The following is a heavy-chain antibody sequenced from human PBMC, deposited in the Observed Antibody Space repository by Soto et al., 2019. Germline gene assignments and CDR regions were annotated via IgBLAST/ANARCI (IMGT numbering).Heavy chain of an antibody. CDR3: ARVGEDYYGSGSYSY. V-gene: IGHV1-2*02. Sequence: ASVKVSCKASGYTFTGYYMHWVRQAPGQGLEWMGWINPNSGGTNYAQKFQGRVTMTRDTSISTAYMELSRLRSDDTAVYYCARVGEDYYGSGSYSYWGQGTLVTVSS. CDR1: GYTFTGYY. D-gene: IGHD3-10*01. J-gene: IGHJ4*02. CDR2: INPNSGGT.